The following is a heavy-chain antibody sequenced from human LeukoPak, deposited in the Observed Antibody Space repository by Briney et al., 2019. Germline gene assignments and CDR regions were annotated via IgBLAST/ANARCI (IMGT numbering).Heavy chain of an antibody. CDR1: GGSISTSNSY. V-gene: IGHV4-39*01. CDR3: ARQTGAGLFILP. J-gene: IGHJ4*02. D-gene: IGHD3-3*01. Sequence: SETLSLTCAVSGGSISTSNSYWGWIRRPPGKGLEWVGSIYYSGNTSYNPSLKSRVTISVDTSKNQFSLILPSVTAADTAVYYCARQTGAGLFILPGGQGTLVTVSS. CDR2: IYYSGNT.